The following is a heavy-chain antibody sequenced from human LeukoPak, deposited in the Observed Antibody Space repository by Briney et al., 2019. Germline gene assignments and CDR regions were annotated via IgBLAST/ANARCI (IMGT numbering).Heavy chain of an antibody. CDR3: ARDFRAVLGIAAVGQRNWFDP. CDR1: GGTFSSYA. J-gene: IGHJ5*02. D-gene: IGHD6-13*01. V-gene: IGHV1-69*13. Sequence: ASVKVSCKASGGTFSSYAISWVRQAPGQGLEWMGGIIPIFGTANYAQKFQGRVTITADESTSTAYMELSSLRSEDTAVYYCARDFRAVLGIAAVGQRNWFDPWGQGTLVTVSS. CDR2: IIPIFGTA.